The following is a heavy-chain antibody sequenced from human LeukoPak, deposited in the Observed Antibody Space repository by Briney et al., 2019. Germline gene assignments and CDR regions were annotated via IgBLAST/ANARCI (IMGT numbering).Heavy chain of an antibody. V-gene: IGHV4-39*07. CDR3: ARDARLHYYFDY. J-gene: IGHJ4*02. Sequence: SETLSLTCTVSRGSISTSNYYWGWVRQPPGRALEWIGNIFYSGSTYYSPSLKSRVTISLDTSRNQFSLKLSSVTAADTAVYYCARDARLHYYFDYWGQGTLVTVSS. CDR1: RGSISTSNYY. CDR2: IFYSGST.